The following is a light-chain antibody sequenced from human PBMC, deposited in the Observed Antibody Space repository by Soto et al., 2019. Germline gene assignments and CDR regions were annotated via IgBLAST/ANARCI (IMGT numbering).Light chain of an antibody. CDR1: NSDVGIYNY. V-gene: IGLV2-14*01. CDR2: QVT. CDR3: SSYTDSTPSV. Sequence: QSALTQPASVSGSPGQSITISCTGTNSDVGIYNYVSWYQQHPGKAPKLMIYQVTNRPSGVSNRFSGSKSGNTASLTISGLQAEVVADYCCSSYTDSTPSVCGSGTKVTVL. J-gene: IGLJ1*01.